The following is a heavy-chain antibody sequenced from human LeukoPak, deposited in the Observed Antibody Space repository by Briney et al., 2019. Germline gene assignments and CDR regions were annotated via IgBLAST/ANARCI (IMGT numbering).Heavy chain of an antibody. CDR2: ISSSSSYI. CDR1: GFTFSSYS. V-gene: IGHV3-21*01. Sequence: PGGSLRLSCAASGFTFSSYSMNWVRQAPGKGLEWVSSISSSSSYIYYADSVKGRFTISRDNAKNSLYLQMNSLRAEDTAVYYCARATCSSTSCSANFDYWGQGTLVTVSS. CDR3: ARATCSSTSCSANFDY. J-gene: IGHJ4*02. D-gene: IGHD2-2*01.